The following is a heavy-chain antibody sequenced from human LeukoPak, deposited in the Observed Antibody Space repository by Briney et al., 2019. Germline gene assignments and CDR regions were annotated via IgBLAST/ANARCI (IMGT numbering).Heavy chain of an antibody. CDR3: ARLLVYNSGGEAFDH. CDR1: GFTFRRYW. V-gene: IGHV3-7*01. CDR2: IKQDGSEK. Sequence: GGSLRLSCAASGFTFRRYWMSWVRQAPGKGLEWGANIKQDGSEKYYVDSVKGRFTISRDNAKNSLYLQMNSLRAEDTAVYYCARLLVYNSGGEAFDHWGQGTLVTVSS. D-gene: IGHD1-20*01. J-gene: IGHJ4*02.